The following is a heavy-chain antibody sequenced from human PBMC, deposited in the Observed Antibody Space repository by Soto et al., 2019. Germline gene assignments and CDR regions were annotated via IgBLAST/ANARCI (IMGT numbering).Heavy chain of an antibody. J-gene: IGHJ4*02. V-gene: IGHV1-8*01. CDR1: GYNFNNYE. CDR3: ARRRGESYCGLDY. CDR2: MKGYSGNP. Sequence: ASVKVSCKASGYNFNNYEINWVRQAPAQGLEWMGWMKGYSGNPLYAQNFQGRLTLTRDTSTNTAYLELTSLAYEDTAIYFCARRRGESYCGLDYWGQGTLVTVSS. D-gene: IGHD2-21*01.